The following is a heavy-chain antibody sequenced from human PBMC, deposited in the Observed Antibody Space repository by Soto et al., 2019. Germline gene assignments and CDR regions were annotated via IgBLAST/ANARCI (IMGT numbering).Heavy chain of an antibody. CDR2: ISAYNGNA. D-gene: IGHD3-9*01. CDR1: GYTFTSYG. Sequence: ASVKVSCKASGYTFTSYGISWVRQAPGQGLAWMGWISAYNGNANYAQKLQGRVTMTTDTSTSTAYMELRSLRSDDTAVYYCARERYYDILTGYQNYYYYGMDVWGQGTTVTVSS. J-gene: IGHJ6*02. V-gene: IGHV1-18*01. CDR3: ARERYYDILTGYQNYYYYGMDV.